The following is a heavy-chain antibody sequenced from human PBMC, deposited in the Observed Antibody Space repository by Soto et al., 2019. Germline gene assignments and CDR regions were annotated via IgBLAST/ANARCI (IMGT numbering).Heavy chain of an antibody. Sequence: GGSLRLSCAASGFTFSSYAMSWVRQAPGKGLEWVSAISGSGGSTYYADSVKGRFTISRDNSKNTLYLQMNSLRAEDTAVYYCAKDIGRGYYYYMDVWGKGTTVTVSS. CDR3: AKDIGRGYYYYMDV. CDR2: ISGSGGST. D-gene: IGHD1-26*01. CDR1: GFTFSSYA. V-gene: IGHV3-23*01. J-gene: IGHJ6*03.